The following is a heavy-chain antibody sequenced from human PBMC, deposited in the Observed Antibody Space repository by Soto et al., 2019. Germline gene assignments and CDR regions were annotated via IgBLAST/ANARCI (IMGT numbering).Heavy chain of an antibody. CDR1: GGTFSSYA. J-gene: IGHJ4*02. V-gene: IGHV1-69*01. D-gene: IGHD4-4*01. CDR2: IIPILGTA. CDR3: ARLTVTWGIDY. Sequence: QVQLVQSGAEVKKPGSSVKVSCKASGGTFSSYAISWVRQAPGQGLEWMGGIIPILGTANYAQKFQGRVTLTADESTSTAYMELSSLRSEDTAVYYCARLTVTWGIDYWGQGTLVTVSS.